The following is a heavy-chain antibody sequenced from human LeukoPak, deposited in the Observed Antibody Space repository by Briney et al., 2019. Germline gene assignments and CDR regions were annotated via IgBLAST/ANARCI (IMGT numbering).Heavy chain of an antibody. CDR3: ARDSYYYGSGSYPFDY. D-gene: IGHD3-10*01. CDR2: IYTSGST. J-gene: IGHJ4*02. CDR1: GFTVTNNY. Sequence: TGGSLRLSCAASGFTVTNNYMSWIRQPAGKGLEWIGRIYTSGSTNYNPSLKSRVTMSVDTSKNQFSLKLSSVTAADTAVYYCARDSYYYGSGSYPFDYWGQGTLVTVSS. V-gene: IGHV4-4*07.